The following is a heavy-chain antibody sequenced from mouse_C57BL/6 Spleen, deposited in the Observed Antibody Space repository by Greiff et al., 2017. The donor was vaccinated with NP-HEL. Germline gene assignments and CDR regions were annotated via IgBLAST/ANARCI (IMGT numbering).Heavy chain of an antibody. CDR1: GFTFSSYG. Sequence: EVKVVESGGDLVKPGGSLKLSCAASGFTFSSYGMSWVRQTPDKRLEWVATISSGGSYTYYPDSVKGRFTISRDNAKNTLYRQMSSLNSEDTAMYYCARQGQLRLQPADYWGQGTTLTVSS. CDR2: ISSGGSYT. J-gene: IGHJ2*01. V-gene: IGHV5-6*01. CDR3: ARQGQLRLQPADY. D-gene: IGHD3-2*02.